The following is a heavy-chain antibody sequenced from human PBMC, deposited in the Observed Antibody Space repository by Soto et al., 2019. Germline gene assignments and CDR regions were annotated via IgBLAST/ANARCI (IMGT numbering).Heavy chain of an antibody. CDR1: GYSFTSYW. J-gene: IGHJ4*02. CDR2: IYPGDSNT. V-gene: IGHV5-51*01. D-gene: IGHD2-2*02. CDR3: ARGIDGHTWSLY. Sequence: PGESLKISCKGSGYSFTSYWIGWVRQMPGKGLECMGFIYPGDSNTIYSPSFEGQVTISVDKSISTAFLQWSSLKASDAAIYYCARGIDGHTWSLYWGQGTLVTVSS.